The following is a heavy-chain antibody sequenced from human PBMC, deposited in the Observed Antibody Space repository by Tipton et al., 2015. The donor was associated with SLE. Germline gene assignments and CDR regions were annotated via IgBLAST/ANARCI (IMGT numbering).Heavy chain of an antibody. D-gene: IGHD3-16*02. V-gene: IGHV3-30*03. CDR2: ISYDGSNK. CDR1: GFTFSSHG. Sequence: RSLRLSCAASGFTFSSHGMHWVRQAPGKGLEWVAVISYDGSNKYYADSVKGRFTISRDNSKNTLYLQMNSLRAEDTAVYYCARGPTLYVWGSYRFDYWGQGTLVTVSS. CDR3: ARGPTLYVWGSYRFDY. J-gene: IGHJ4*02.